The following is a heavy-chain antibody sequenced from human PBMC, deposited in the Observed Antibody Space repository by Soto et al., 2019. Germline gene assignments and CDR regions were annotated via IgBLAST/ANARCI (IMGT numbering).Heavy chain of an antibody. V-gene: IGHV1-46*01. Sequence: QVQLVQSGAEVKKPGASVKVSCKASGYTFTSYYMHWVRQAPGQGLEWMGKITPSGGSTSYAKKFQGRVTMTRDTSTRTVYRELSSLRSEDTAVYYCARGGRQQHVGGDRYYFDYWGQGTLVTVSS. CDR2: ITPSGGST. J-gene: IGHJ4*02. D-gene: IGHD6-6*01. CDR1: GYTFTSYY. CDR3: ARGGRQQHVGGDRYYFDY.